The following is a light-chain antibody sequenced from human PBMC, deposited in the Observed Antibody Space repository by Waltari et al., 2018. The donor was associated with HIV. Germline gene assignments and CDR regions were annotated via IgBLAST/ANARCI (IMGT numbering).Light chain of an antibody. J-gene: IGKJ3*01. V-gene: IGKV1-12*01. CDR1: RGISTW. Sequence: DIQMTQLPSSVSALVAGGVTITARAGRGISTWLAWYQQKPGNAPKVLLYAASSRQSGVPYRFNGSGSGTDFTLTISSLQAEDLAAYYCQQANSFPFTFGPGTKVDIK. CDR3: QQANSFPFT. CDR2: AAS.